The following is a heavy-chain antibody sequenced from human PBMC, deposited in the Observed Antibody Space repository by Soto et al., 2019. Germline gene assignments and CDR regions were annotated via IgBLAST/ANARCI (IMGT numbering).Heavy chain of an antibody. CDR3: GRDARGDEPPMDY. V-gene: IGHV1-2*04. D-gene: IGHD3-10*01. J-gene: IGHJ4*02. CDR1: GYTFTGYY. Sequence: ASLKVSCKASGYTFTGYYMHWVRQAPGQGLEWMGWINPNSGGTNYAQKFQGWVTMTRDTSISTAYMELSRLRSDDTAVYYCGRDARGDEPPMDYWGQEPLVTVPS. CDR2: INPNSGGT.